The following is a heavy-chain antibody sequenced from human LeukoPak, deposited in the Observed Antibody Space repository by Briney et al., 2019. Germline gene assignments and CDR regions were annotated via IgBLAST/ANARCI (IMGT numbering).Heavy chain of an antibody. J-gene: IGHJ4*02. D-gene: IGHD2-15*01. CDR1: GFTFSSYA. CDR3: AKDPDPYCSGGSCYSWDY. Sequence: PGGSLRLSCAASGFTFSSYAMSWVRQAPGKGLEWVSAISGSGGSTYYADSVKGRFTISRDNSKNTLYLQMNSLRAEDTAVYYCAKDPDPYCSGGSCYSWDYWGQGTLVTVSS. CDR2: ISGSGGST. V-gene: IGHV3-23*01.